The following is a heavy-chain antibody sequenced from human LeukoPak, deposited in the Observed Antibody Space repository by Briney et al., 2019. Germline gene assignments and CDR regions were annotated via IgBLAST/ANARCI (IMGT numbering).Heavy chain of an antibody. V-gene: IGHV3-30*04. Sequence: GSSLRLSCAASGFTFSSYAMHWVRQAAGKGLEWVAVISYDGSNKYYADSVKGRFTISRDNSKNTLYLQMNSLRAEDTAVYYCARDSSPYYYGSGSHDYWGQGTLVTVSS. CDR3: ARDSSPYYYGSGSHDY. J-gene: IGHJ4*02. D-gene: IGHD3-10*01. CDR2: ISYDGSNK. CDR1: GFTFSSYA.